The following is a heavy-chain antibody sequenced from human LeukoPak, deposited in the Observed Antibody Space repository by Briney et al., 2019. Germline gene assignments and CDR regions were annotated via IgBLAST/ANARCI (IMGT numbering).Heavy chain of an antibody. D-gene: IGHD3-22*01. CDR3: ARGGYYLGLLDY. CDR1: GFTFSSYS. J-gene: IGHJ4*02. CDR2: ISSSSSYI. V-gene: IGHV3-21*01. Sequence: GGSLRLSCAASGFTFSSYSMNWVRQAPGKGLEWVSSISSSSSYIYYADSVKGRFTISRDNSKNTLYLQMNSLRAEDTAVYYCARGGYYLGLLDYWGQGTLVTVSS.